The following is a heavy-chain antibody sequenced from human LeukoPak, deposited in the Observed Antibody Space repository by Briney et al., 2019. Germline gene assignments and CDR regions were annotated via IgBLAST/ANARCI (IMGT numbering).Heavy chain of an antibody. V-gene: IGHV4-59*08. J-gene: IGHJ3*02. Sequence: SETLSLTCTVSGGSISSYYWSWIRQPPGKGLEWIGYIYYSGSTNYNPSLKRRVTISVDTTKNQFSLKLSSVTAADTAVYYCASHHSTIPDAFDIWGQGTMVTVSS. CDR2: IYYSGST. CDR3: ASHHSTIPDAFDI. D-gene: IGHD1-1*01. CDR1: GGSISSYY.